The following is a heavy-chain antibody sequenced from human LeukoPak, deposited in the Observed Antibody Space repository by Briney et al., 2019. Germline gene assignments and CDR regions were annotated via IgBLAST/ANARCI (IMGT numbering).Heavy chain of an antibody. V-gene: IGHV1-2*02. D-gene: IGHD3-22*01. CDR3: ARDLPVGYYFDY. Sequence: GASVKVSCKASGYTLTGYYIHWVRQAPGQGLEWMGWINPNSGGTNYAQMFQGRVTMTRDTSITTAYMELSRLRSDDTAIYFCARDLPVGYYFDYWGQGTLVTVSS. J-gene: IGHJ4*02. CDR1: GYTLTGYY. CDR2: INPNSGGT.